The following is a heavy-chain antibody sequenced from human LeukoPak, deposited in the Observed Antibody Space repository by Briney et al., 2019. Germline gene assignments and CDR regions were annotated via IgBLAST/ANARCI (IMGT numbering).Heavy chain of an antibody. CDR3: ARGGLTTGRFDP. J-gene: IGHJ5*02. CDR1: GGTFSSYA. CDR2: IIPIFGTA. Sequence: SVKVSCKASGGTFSSYAISWVRQAPGQGLEWMGGIIPIFGTANYAQKFQGRVTITADESTSTAYMELSSLRSEDTAVYYCARGGLTTGRFDPWGQGTLVTVSS. V-gene: IGHV1-69*13. D-gene: IGHD4-11*01.